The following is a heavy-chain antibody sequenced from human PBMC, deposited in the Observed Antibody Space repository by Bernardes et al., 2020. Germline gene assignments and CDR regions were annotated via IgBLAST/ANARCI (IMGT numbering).Heavy chain of an antibody. J-gene: IGHJ4*02. D-gene: IGHD3-16*01. Sequence: SETLSLTCTVSGGSISSYYWSWIRQPPGKGLEWIGHTFYSGNTNYNPSLKSRVTISVDPSKNQFSLKLSSVTAADTAVYYCAEGASAPEYWGQGTLVTVSS. CDR2: TFYSGNT. CDR3: AEGASAPEY. CDR1: GGSISSYY. V-gene: IGHV4-59*08.